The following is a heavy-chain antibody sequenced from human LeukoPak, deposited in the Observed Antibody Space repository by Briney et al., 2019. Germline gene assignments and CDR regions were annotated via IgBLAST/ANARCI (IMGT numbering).Heavy chain of an antibody. CDR3: AREYYYGSGNYGGLDY. CDR1: GFTVSGNY. D-gene: IGHD3-10*01. CDR2: IYGGGGGT. J-gene: IGHJ4*02. V-gene: IGHV3-53*01. Sequence: PGGSLRLSCAASGFTVSGNYMSWVRQAPGKGLEWVSVIYGGGGGTSYADSVKGRFTISRDNFKNMLYLQMNSLRADDTAVYYCAREYYYGSGNYGGLDYWGQGTLVTVSS.